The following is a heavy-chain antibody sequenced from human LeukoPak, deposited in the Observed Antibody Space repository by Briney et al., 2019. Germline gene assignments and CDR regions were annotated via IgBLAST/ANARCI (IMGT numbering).Heavy chain of an antibody. D-gene: IGHD2-2*01. J-gene: IGHJ6*03. CDR2: INHSGST. CDR1: GGSFSGYY. CDR3: AAGGFIVVVPAANHYYMDV. Sequence: SETLSLTCAVYGGSFSGYYWSWIRQPPGRGLEWIGEINHSGSTNYNPSLKSRVTISVDTSKNQFSLKLSSVTAADTAVYYCAAGGFIVVVPAANHYYMDVWGKGTTVTVSS. V-gene: IGHV4-34*01.